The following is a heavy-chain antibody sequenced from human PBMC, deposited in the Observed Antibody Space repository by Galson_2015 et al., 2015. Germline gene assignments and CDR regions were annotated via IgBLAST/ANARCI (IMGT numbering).Heavy chain of an antibody. CDR1: GGSISSYS. CDR2: IYHSGST. J-gene: IGHJ3*02. CDR3: ARWTMISFAFDI. V-gene: IGHV4-30-2*01. D-gene: IGHD3-16*01. Sequence: TLSLTCTVSGGSISSYSWSWIQQPPGKGLEWIGYIYHSGSTYYNPSLKSRVTISVDRSKNQFSLKLSSVTAADTAVYYCARWTMISFAFDIWGQGTMVTVSS.